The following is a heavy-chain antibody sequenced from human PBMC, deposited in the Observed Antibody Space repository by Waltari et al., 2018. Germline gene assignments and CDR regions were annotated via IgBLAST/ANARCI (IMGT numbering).Heavy chain of an antibody. CDR2: IKTCGSST. D-gene: IGHD2-2*01. CDR3: ARSPLLDSSTSCYDY. V-gene: IGHV3-74*01. CDR1: GFTFSSYW. J-gene: IGHJ4*02. Sequence: EVQLVESGGGLVQPGGSLRLSCAASGFTFSSYWMHWVSQDPGKGLGWCSRIKTCGSSTSYADSVKGRFTISRDNAKNTLYLQMNSLRAEDTAVYYCARSPLLDSSTSCYDYWGQGTLVTVSS.